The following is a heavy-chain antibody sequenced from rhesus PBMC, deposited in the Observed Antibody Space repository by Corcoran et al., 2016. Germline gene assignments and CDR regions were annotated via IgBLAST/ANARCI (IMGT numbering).Heavy chain of an antibody. D-gene: IGHD4-23*01. V-gene: IGHV4S7*01. CDR3: ARDYTVTGYALDS. CDR2: IYGSLGST. Sequence: QVQLQESGPGLVKPTETLSLTCAVSGGSISSGFGWGWLRQSPGKGLEWIGHIYGSLGSTYYNPSLKSRVTISKDTSKNQFSLKLSSVTAADTAVYYCARDYTVTGYALDSWGRGVLVTVSS. J-gene: IGHJ5-2*02. CDR1: GGSISSGFG.